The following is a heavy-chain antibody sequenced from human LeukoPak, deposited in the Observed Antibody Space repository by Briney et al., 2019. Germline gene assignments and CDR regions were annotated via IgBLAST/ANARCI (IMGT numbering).Heavy chain of an antibody. CDR2: IIPIFGTA. V-gene: IGHV1-69*05. D-gene: IGHD5-18*01. J-gene: IGHJ4*02. CDR3: ARSPPPRGYSYGRLDGYYFDY. CDR1: GGTFSSYA. Sequence: SVKVSCKASGGTFSSYAISWVRQAPGQGLEWMGRIIPIFGTANYAQKFQGRVTITTDESTSTAYMELSSLRSEDTAVYNCARSPPPRGYSYGRLDGYYFDYWGQGTLVTVSS.